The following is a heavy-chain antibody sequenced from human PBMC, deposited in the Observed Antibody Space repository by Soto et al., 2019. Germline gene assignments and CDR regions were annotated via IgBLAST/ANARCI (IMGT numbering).Heavy chain of an antibody. Sequence: QEQLVQSGAEVKKPGASVKVSCEASGYTFTSYYIHWVRQAPGQGLEWMGIINPSGGSATYTQKFQDRVTMTRDTSTSTVYMELSSLRSEDTAVYYCATDRGWFDPWGQGTLVTVSS. V-gene: IGHV1-46*01. CDR1: GYTFTSYY. J-gene: IGHJ5*02. CDR3: ATDRGWFDP. CDR2: INPSGGSA.